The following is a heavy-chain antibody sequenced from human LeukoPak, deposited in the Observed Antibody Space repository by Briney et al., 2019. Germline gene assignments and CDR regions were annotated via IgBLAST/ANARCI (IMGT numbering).Heavy chain of an antibody. CDR2: ISKDETNK. V-gene: IGHV3-30*18. CDR3: VKDNPVLDS. CDR1: GFTVSSNY. Sequence: GGSLRLSCAASGFTVSSNYMSWVRQTPGKGLEWVSHISKDETNKYYADSVKGRFTISRDTSKNTLFLQMNSLRVEDTAVYYCVKDNPVLDSWGQGTLVTVSS. J-gene: IGHJ4*02.